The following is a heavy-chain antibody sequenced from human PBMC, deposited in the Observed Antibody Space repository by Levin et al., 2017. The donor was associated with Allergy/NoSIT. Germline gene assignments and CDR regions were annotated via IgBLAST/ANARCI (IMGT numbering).Heavy chain of an antibody. CDR3: ARAVGYSYGYGKYYYYYMDV. D-gene: IGHD5-18*01. J-gene: IGHJ6*03. V-gene: IGHV3-7*04. CDR1: GFTFSSYW. CDR2: IKQDRSEE. Sequence: PGGSLRLSCAASGFTFSSYWMTWVRQAPGKGLEWVANIKQDRSEEYYVDSVKGRFTISRDNAKKSLYLQMNSLRAEDTAVYFCARAVGYSYGYGKYYYYYMDVWGKGTTVTVSS.